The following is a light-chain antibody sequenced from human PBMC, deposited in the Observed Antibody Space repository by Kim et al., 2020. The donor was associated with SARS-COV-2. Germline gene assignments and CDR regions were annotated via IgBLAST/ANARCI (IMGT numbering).Light chain of an antibody. CDR2: NDN. CDR3: ATWDDSLNAYV. J-gene: IGLJ1*01. Sequence: GQRVNISCSGSSSNTGRRSVNWFQQLPGATPKLLIYNDNQRPSGVSDRFSGSRSGTSASLAISGLQSEDGADFYCATWDDSLNAYVFGTGTKVTVL. V-gene: IGLV1-44*01. CDR1: SSNTGRRS.